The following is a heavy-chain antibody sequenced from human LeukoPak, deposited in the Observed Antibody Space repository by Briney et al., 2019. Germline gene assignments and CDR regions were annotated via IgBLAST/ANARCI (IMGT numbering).Heavy chain of an antibody. J-gene: IGHJ4*02. CDR1: GFTFSSYG. V-gene: IGHV3-30*02. CDR3: AKGNSSSGGFDY. D-gene: IGHD6-6*01. CDR2: IRYDGSNK. Sequence: PGGSLRPSCAASGFTFSSYGMHWVRQAPGKGLEWVAFIRYDGSNKYYADSVKGRFTISRDNSKNTLYLQMNSLRAEDTAVYYCAKGNSSSGGFDYWGQGTLVTVSS.